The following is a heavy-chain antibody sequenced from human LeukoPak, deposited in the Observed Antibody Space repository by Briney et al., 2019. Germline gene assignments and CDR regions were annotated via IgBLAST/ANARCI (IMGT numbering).Heavy chain of an antibody. D-gene: IGHD3-22*01. CDR3: ASRRNPYYYDSSGLGRNWFDP. V-gene: IGHV3-7*01. CDR1: GFTFSSYW. CDR2: IKKDGSEK. Sequence: GGSLRLSCAASGFTFSSYWMSWVRQAPGKGLEWVANIKKDGSEKYYVDSVKGRFTISRDNAKTSLYLQMNSLRAEDTAVYYCASRRNPYYYDSSGLGRNWFDPWGQGTLVTVSS. J-gene: IGHJ5*02.